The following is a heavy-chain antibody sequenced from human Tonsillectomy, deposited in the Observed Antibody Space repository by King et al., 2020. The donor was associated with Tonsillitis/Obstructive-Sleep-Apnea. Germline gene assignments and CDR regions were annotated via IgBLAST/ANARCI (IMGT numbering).Heavy chain of an antibody. CDR3: THVTPSAYGIDY. J-gene: IGHJ4*02. V-gene: IGHV2-5*02. Sequence: TLKESGPTLVKPTQTLTLTCTFSGFSLSTSGVGVGWIRQPPGKALEWLALIYWDDDKRYRPSLMRRLTITKDTSKNQVVLTMTNMDPVDTATYYCTHVTPSAYGIDYWGQGTLVTVSS. CDR1: GFSLSTSGVG. D-gene: IGHD5-12*01. CDR2: IYWDDDK.